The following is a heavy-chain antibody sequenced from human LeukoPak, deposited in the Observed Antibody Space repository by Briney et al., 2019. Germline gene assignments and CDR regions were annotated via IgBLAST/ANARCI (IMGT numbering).Heavy chain of an antibody. CDR1: GFTFSSYA. CDR3: AKGYSGYDYAFDI. D-gene: IGHD5-12*01. CDR2: ISGSGGRT. V-gene: IGHV3-23*01. Sequence: GGSLRLSCAASGFTFSSYAMSWVRQAPGKGLEWVSKISGSGGRTYYADSVKGRFTISRDNSKNTLYLQMNSLRAEDTAVYYCAKGYSGYDYAFDIWGQGTMVTVSS. J-gene: IGHJ3*02.